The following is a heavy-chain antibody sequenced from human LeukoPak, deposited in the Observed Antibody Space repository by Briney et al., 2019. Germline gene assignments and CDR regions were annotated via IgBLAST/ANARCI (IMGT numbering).Heavy chain of an antibody. V-gene: IGHV3-23*01. CDR2: ISGSGGST. D-gene: IGHD3-3*01. Sequence: GGSLRLSCAASGFTFSSYAMSWVRQARGKGLEWVSAISGSGGSTYYADSVKGRFTISRDNSKNTLYLQMNSLRAEDTAVYYCAKDTTLRSGHWEFDYWGQGTLVTVSS. CDR1: GFTFSSYA. J-gene: IGHJ4*02. CDR3: AKDTTLRSGHWEFDY.